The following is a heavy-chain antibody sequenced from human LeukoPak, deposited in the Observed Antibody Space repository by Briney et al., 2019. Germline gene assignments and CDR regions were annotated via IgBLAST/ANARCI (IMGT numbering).Heavy chain of an antibody. V-gene: IGHV1-18*01. CDR3: AREDLVTGTTIPFFDF. J-gene: IGHJ4*02. D-gene: IGHD1-1*01. CDR1: GYTFTSYG. Sequence: GASVKVSCKASGYTFTSYGISWVRQAPGQGLEWMGWISAYNGNTNYAQKLQGRVTMTTDTSTSTAYMELRSLRSDDTAVYYCAREDLVTGTTIPFFDFWGQGTLVTVSS. CDR2: ISAYNGNT.